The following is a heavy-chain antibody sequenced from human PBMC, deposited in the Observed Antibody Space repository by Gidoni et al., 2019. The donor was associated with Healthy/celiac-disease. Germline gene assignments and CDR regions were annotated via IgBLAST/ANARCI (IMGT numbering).Heavy chain of an antibody. J-gene: IGHJ2*01. Sequence: EVQLVESGGGLVQPGRSLRLSCAASGFTFDDYAMPWVRQAPGKGLEWVSGISWNSGSIGYADSVKGRFTISRDNAKNSLYLQMNSLRAEDTALYYCAKDSSPLYCSGGSCYSGWYFDLWGRGTLVTVSS. CDR2: ISWNSGSI. CDR3: AKDSSPLYCSGGSCYSGWYFDL. D-gene: IGHD2-15*01. V-gene: IGHV3-9*01. CDR1: GFTFDDYA.